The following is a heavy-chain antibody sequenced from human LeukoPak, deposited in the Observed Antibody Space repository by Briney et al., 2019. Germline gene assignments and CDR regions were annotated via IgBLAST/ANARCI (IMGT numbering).Heavy chain of an antibody. Sequence: SQTLSLTCAISGDSVSSNNATWNWIRQSLSRGLEWLGRTNYRSKWYSDYAVSVKSRITINPDTSKNQLSLQLNSVTPEDTAVYYCARENYYESSGCSWGRGTLVTVSS. V-gene: IGHV6-1*01. CDR1: GDSVSSNNAT. CDR3: ARENYYESSGCS. D-gene: IGHD3-22*01. J-gene: IGHJ5*02. CDR2: TNYRSKWYS.